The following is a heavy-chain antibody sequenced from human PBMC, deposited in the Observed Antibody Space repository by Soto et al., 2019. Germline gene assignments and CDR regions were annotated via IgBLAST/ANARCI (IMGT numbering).Heavy chain of an antibody. CDR1: GATFNNSA. CDR3: ARDREISASPGGGFGP. Sequence: QVQLVQSGAELKKPGSSVKVSCKTSGATFNNSAISWLRQAPGQGLEWMGGITPLYHATYAQKFQGRVTISADGSTSTVYMELRSLRSDDTAVYYCARDREISASPGGGFGPWGRGTLVTVSS. D-gene: IGHD2-15*01. V-gene: IGHV1-69*01. J-gene: IGHJ5*02. CDR2: ITPLYHA.